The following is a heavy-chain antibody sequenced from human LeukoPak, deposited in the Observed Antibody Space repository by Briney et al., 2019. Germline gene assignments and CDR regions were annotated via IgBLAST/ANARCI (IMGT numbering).Heavy chain of an antibody. CDR1: GGSISSSSYY. CDR2: IYYSGST. J-gene: IGHJ4*02. Sequence: PSETLSLTCTVSGGSISSSSYYWGWIRQPPGKGLEWIGSIYYSGSTYYNPSLKSRVTISVDTSKNQFSLKLSSVTAVDTAVYYCASATGHPNYYGSGSYYRPRSYDYWGQGTLVTVSS. V-gene: IGHV4-39*07. CDR3: ASATGHPNYYGSGSYYRPRSYDY. D-gene: IGHD3-10*01.